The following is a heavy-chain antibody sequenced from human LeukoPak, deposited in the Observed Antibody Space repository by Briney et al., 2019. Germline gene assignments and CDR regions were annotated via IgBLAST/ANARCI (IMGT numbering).Heavy chain of an antibody. CDR3: ARGYGSGSYYPYYYYGMDV. CDR1: GFTFSSYA. V-gene: IGHV3-64*01. CDR2: ISSNGGST. J-gene: IGHJ6*02. Sequence: GGSLRLSCAASGFTFSSYAMHWVRPAPGKGLEYVSAISSNGGSTYYANSVKGRFTISRDNSKSTLYLQMGSLRAEDMAVYYCARGYGSGSYYPYYYYGMDVWGQGTTVTVSS. D-gene: IGHD3-10*01.